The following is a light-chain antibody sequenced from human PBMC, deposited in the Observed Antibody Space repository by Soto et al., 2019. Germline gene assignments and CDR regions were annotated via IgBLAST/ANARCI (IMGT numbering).Light chain of an antibody. CDR1: QSVSSN. CDR3: QQYNNWPWT. Sequence: VGPRCPATLWVCPGERATLSCRASQSVSSNLAWYQQKPGQAPRLLIYGASSRATGIPATFSGSGSGTEFTLTLSSLQSEDLAAYYCQQYNNWPWTFGQGTKVDIK. CDR2: GAS. J-gene: IGKJ1*01. V-gene: IGKV3-15*01.